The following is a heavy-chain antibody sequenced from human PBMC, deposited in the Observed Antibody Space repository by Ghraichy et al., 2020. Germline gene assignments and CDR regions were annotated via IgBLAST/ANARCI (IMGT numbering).Heavy chain of an antibody. V-gene: IGHV3-30*18. CDR1: GFTFSSYG. J-gene: IGHJ6*02. Sequence: GESLNISCAASGFTFSSYGMHWVRQAPGKGLEWVAVISYDGSNKYYADSVKGRFTISRDNSKNTLYLQMSSLRGEDTAVYYCAKDQHKDGMDVWAKGPRSLSP. CDR3: AKDQHKDGMDV. CDR2: ISYDGSNK.